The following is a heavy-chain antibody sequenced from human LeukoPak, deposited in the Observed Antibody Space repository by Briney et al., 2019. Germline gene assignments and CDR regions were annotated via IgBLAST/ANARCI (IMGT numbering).Heavy chain of an antibody. D-gene: IGHD6-13*01. CDR2: ISYDGSNK. V-gene: IGHV3-30*03. J-gene: IGHJ5*02. Sequence: PGGSLRLSCAASGFTFSSYGMHWVRQAPGKGLEWVAVISYDGSNKYYADSVKGRFTISRDNSKNTLYLQMDSLRAEDTAVYYCARDRSGGYSSSWYWFDPWGQGTLVTVSS. CDR3: ARDRSGGYSSSWYWFDP. CDR1: GFTFSSYG.